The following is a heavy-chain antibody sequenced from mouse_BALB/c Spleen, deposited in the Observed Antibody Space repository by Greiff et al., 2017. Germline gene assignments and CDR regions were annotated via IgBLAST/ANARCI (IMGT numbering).Heavy chain of an antibody. V-gene: IGHV5-12-1*01. J-gene: IGHJ3*01. CDR3: ARQRGLRREFAY. Sequence: EVQVVESGGGLVKPGGSLKLSCAASGFAFSSYDMSWVRQTPEKRLEWVAYISSGGGSTYYPDTVKGRFTISRDNAKNTLYLQMSSLKSEDTAMYYCARQRGLRREFAYWGQGTLVTVSA. D-gene: IGHD2-4*01. CDR2: ISSGGGST. CDR1: GFAFSSYD.